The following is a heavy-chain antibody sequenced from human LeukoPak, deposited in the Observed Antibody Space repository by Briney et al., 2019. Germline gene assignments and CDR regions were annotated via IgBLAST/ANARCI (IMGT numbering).Heavy chain of an antibody. V-gene: IGHV1-2*02. Sequence: ASVKDSCKASGYTFTGYYMHWVRQAPGQGLEWMGWINPNSGGTNYAQKFQGRVTMTRDTSISTAYMELSRLRSDDTAVYYCARAPLLRYFDWLYSSLGGGYIDYWGQGTLVSVSS. CDR2: INPNSGGT. J-gene: IGHJ4*02. CDR1: GYTFTGYY. D-gene: IGHD3-9*01. CDR3: ARAPLLRYFDWLYSSLGGGYIDY.